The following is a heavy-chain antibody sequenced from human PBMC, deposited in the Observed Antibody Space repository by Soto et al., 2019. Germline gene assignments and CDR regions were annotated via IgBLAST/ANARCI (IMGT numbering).Heavy chain of an antibody. V-gene: IGHV4-59*08. Sequence: SETLSLTCTFSGGSISGYYWSWLRQPPGKGLEWIGYIYNIGSTNYNPSLRSRVTMSIDTSQEQFSLKLSSVTATDTAVYYCARALYYYDSSGYSPYNWFDPWGQGTLVTGSS. CDR1: GGSISGYY. CDR2: IYNIGST. CDR3: ARALYYYDSSGYSPYNWFDP. D-gene: IGHD3-22*01. J-gene: IGHJ5*02.